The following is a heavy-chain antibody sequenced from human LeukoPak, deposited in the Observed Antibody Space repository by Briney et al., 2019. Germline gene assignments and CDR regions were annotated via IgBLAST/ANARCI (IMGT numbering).Heavy chain of an antibody. Sequence: PSETLSLTCTVSGGSISSYYWSWIRQPPGKGLEWIGYIYYSGSTNYYPSLKSRVTISVDTSKNQFSLKLSSVIAADTAVYYCARESRHHYYTANQHWFDPWGEGSQVTVSS. CDR2: IYYSGST. J-gene: IGHJ5*02. CDR3: ARESRHHYYTANQHWFDP. V-gene: IGHV4-59*12. D-gene: IGHD1-26*01. CDR1: GGSISSYY.